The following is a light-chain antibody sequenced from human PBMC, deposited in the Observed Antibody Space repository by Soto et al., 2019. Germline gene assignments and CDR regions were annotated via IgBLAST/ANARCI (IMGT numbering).Light chain of an antibody. V-gene: IGKV3-15*01. CDR3: QQYNNWPPYT. J-gene: IGKJ2*01. CDR1: QSVSSN. CDR2: GAS. Sequence: EIVMTQSPATLSVSPGERATLSCRASQSVSSNLAWYQQKPGQAPRLLMYGASTRATGIPAGFSGSGSGTEFTLTISSLQSEDFAVYYCQQYNNWPPYTFGQGTKLEIK.